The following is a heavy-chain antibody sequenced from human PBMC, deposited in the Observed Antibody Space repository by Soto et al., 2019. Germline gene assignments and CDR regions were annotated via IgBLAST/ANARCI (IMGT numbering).Heavy chain of an antibody. CDR2: INPSGGST. CDR1: GYTFTSYY. J-gene: IGHJ6*02. D-gene: IGHD2-2*01. Sequence: ASLKVSCKASGYTFTSYYMHWVRQAPGQGLEWMGIINPSGGSTSYAQKFQGRVTMTRDMSTSTVYMELSSLRSEDTAVYYCARGRAYCSSTSCYARYYYYGMDVWGQGTTVTVSS. CDR3: ARGRAYCSSTSCYARYYYYGMDV. V-gene: IGHV1-46*01.